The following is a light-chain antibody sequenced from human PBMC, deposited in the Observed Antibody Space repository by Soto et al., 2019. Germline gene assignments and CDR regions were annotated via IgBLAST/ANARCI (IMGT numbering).Light chain of an antibody. Sequence: EIVLTQSPATLCLSPGERASLSCRASQSVSNYLAWFQQKPGQAPRLLIYDASNRATGVPARFSGSGSGTDFTLTISSLEPEDFAVYYCQQRGTWPRVTFGLGKRLESK. CDR1: QSVSNY. CDR3: QQRGTWPRVT. V-gene: IGKV3-11*01. J-gene: IGKJ5*01. CDR2: DAS.